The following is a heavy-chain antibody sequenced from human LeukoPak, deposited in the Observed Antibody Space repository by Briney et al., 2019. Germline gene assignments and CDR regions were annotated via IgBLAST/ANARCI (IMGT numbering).Heavy chain of an antibody. V-gene: IGHV3-23*01. CDR1: GFIFSSYS. D-gene: IGHD6-13*01. CDR2: ITGSGKNT. CDR3: AKAASSSWPSYQYGMDV. Sequence: GGSLRLSCAASGFIFSSYSMSWVRQAPGKGLEWVSVITGSGKNTHYADSVKGRFTISKDNSKNTVYLQMNDLRVDDTAVYYCAKAASSSWPSYQYGMDVWGQGTTVTVSS. J-gene: IGHJ6*02.